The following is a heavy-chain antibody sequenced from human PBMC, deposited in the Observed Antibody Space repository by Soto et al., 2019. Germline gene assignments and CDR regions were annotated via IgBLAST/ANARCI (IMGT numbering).Heavy chain of an antibody. CDR3: ARLREATIGNYFDF. D-gene: IGHD1-1*01. Sequence: SPTLSLTCAISGDSVSSNSAAWNWIRQSPSRGLERLGRTYYRSKWYNDYAVSVKSGITDNPETSQNQFSLQLDSVTPDDTAVDYGARLREATIGNYFDFWGQGTLVTVSS. CDR2: TYYRSKWYN. J-gene: IGHJ4*02. CDR1: GDSVSSNSAA. V-gene: IGHV6-1*01.